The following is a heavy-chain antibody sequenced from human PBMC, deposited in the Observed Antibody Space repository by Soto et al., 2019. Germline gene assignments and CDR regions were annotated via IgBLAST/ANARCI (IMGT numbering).Heavy chain of an antibody. CDR1: GFTFSTYW. Sequence: EVQLVESGGGLVQPGGSLRLSCAASGFTFSTYWLHWVRQAPGKGLVWVSRVNGDGSMTTYSESVKGRFAISRDNAKNTVYLQMSSLTAEDTAVYFCARGAKGQWLVASWGQGTLVTVSS. V-gene: IGHV3-74*01. J-gene: IGHJ5*02. CDR3: ARGAKGQWLVAS. CDR2: VNGDGSMT. D-gene: IGHD6-19*01.